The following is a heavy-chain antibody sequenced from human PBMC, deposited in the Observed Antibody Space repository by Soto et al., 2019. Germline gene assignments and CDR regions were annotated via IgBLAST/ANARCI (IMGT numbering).Heavy chain of an antibody. D-gene: IGHD5-12*01. J-gene: IGHJ6*03. V-gene: IGHV4-34*01. Sequence: QVQLQQWGAGLLKPSETLSLTCAVYGGSFSGYYWSWIRQPPGKGLEWIGEINHSGSTNYNPSLKSRVTISVDTSKNQFSLKLSSVTAADTAVYYCARAPTKNSGYDSHYYYYYMDVWGKGTTVTVSS. CDR3: ARAPTKNSGYDSHYYYYYMDV. CDR1: GGSFSGYY. CDR2: INHSGST.